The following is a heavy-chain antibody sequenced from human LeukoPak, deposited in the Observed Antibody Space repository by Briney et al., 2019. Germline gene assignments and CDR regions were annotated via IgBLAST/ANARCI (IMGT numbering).Heavy chain of an antibody. D-gene: IGHD6-6*01. CDR2: ISSSSSYI. CDR1: GFTFSSYS. Sequence: GGSLRLSCAASGFTFSSYSMNWVRQAPGKGLEWVSSISSSSSYIYYADSAKGRFTISRDNAKNSLYLQMNSLRAEDTAVYYCARGLGSSFDYWGQGTLVTVSS. CDR3: ARGLGSSFDY. V-gene: IGHV3-21*01. J-gene: IGHJ4*02.